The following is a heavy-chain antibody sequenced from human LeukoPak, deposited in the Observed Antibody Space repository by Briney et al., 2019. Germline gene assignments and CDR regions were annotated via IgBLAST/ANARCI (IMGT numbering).Heavy chain of an antibody. CDR2: INHSGST. V-gene: IGHV4-34*01. D-gene: IGHD4-17*01. J-gene: IGHJ4*02. Sequence: SETLSLTCAVYGGSFSGYYWSWIRQPPGKGREWMGEINHSGSTNYNPSLKSRVTISVDKSKNQFSLKLSSVTAADTAVYYCARRRGPGSNYGEVDYWGQGTLVTVSS. CDR3: ARRRGPGSNYGEVDY. CDR1: GGSFSGYY.